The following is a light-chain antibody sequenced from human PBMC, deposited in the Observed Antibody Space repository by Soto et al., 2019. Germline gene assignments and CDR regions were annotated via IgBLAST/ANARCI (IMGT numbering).Light chain of an antibody. CDR1: QSVSSNY. CDR3: QQYGGPWT. V-gene: IGKV3-20*01. J-gene: IGKJ1*01. Sequence: EIVLTQSPGTLSLSPGERATLSCRASQSVSSNYLAWHQHKPGQAPRLLIFGASSRASGIPDRFSGSGSGTDFTLTISRLEPEDFAVYYCQQYGGPWTFGQGTKVEIK. CDR2: GAS.